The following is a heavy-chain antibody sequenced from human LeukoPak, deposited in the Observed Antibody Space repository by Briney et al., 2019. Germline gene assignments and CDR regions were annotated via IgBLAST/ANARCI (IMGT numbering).Heavy chain of an antibody. J-gene: IGHJ5*02. Sequence: GESLKISCKGSGYSFTTCWIGWVRQMPGKGLEWMGIIYPGDSDTRYSPSFQGQVTISADKSISTAYLQWSSLKASDTAMYYCARLSWLTQNSNWFDPWGQGTLVTVSS. D-gene: IGHD6-19*01. V-gene: IGHV5-51*01. CDR1: GYSFTTCW. CDR2: IYPGDSDT. CDR3: ARLSWLTQNSNWFDP.